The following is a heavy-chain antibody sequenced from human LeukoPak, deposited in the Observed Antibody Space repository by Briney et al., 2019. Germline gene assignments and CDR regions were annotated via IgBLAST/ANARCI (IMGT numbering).Heavy chain of an antibody. D-gene: IGHD6-6*01. CDR3: ARNSSSSSPPERYNWFDH. CDR2: IYNSGST. CDR1: GYSICTDYY. J-gene: IGHJ5*02. V-gene: IGHV4-38-2*02. Sequence: SETLSLTCIVSGYSICTDYYWGWTRRPPGKGLEWIGSIYNSGSTYSNPSLKSQITISVDTSKNQFSLNLSSVTAADTAVYYCARNSSSSSPPERYNWFDHWGQGTLVTVSS.